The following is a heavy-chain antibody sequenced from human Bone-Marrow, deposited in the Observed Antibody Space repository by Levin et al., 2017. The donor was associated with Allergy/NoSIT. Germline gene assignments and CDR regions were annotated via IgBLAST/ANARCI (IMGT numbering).Heavy chain of an antibody. V-gene: IGHV4-31*03. D-gene: IGHD3-10*01. CDR2: IYYTGTT. CDR3: ARDLHNYGLGSSDDMDV. Sequence: KASETLSLTCTVSGGSIVVGGHYWSWIRQQPGKGLEWIGFIYYTGTTYYNPSLQSRLTMSIDTSKNQFSLNLISVTAADTAVYFCARDLHNYGLGSSDDMDVWGQGTTVTVAS. CDR1: GGSIVVGGHY. J-gene: IGHJ6*02.